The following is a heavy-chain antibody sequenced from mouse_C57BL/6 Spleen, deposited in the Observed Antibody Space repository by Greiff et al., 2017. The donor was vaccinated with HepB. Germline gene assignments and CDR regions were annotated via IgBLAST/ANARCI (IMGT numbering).Heavy chain of an antibody. CDR1: GYTFTSYW. CDR2: IDPSDSYT. D-gene: IGHD3-2*02. V-gene: IGHV1-50*01. CDR3: ARSGAQATTSSFAY. J-gene: IGHJ3*01. Sequence: QVQLQQPGAELVKPGASVKLSCKASGYTFTSYWMQWVKQRPGQGLEWIGEIDPSDSYTNYNQKFKGKATLTVDTSSSTAYMQLSSLTSEDSAVYYCARSGAQATTSSFAYGGQGTLVTVSA.